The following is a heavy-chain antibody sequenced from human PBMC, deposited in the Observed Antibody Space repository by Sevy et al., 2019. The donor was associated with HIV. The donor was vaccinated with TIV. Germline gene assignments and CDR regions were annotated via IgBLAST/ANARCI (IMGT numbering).Heavy chain of an antibody. D-gene: IGHD6-13*01. V-gene: IGHV3-23*01. CDR3: AKEVYSSSWELNFDY. CDR1: GFTFSSYA. CDR2: ISGSGGST. J-gene: IGHJ4*02. Sequence: GGSLRLSCAASGFTFSSYAMSWVRQALGKGLEWVSAISGSGGSTYYADSVKGRFTISRDNSKNTLYLQMNSLRAEDTAVYYCAKEVYSSSWELNFDYWGQGTLVTVSS.